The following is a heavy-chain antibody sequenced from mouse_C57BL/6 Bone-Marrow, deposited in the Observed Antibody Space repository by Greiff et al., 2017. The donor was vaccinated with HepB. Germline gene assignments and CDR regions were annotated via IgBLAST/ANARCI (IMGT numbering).Heavy chain of an antibody. Sequence: DVKLVESGGDLVKPGGSLKLSCAASGFTFSSYGMSWVRQTPDKRLEWVATISSGGSYTYYPDSVKGRFTISRDNAKNTLYLQMSSLKSEDTAMYYCARREESYAMDYWGQGTSVTVSS. CDR1: GFTFSSYG. V-gene: IGHV5-6*02. J-gene: IGHJ4*01. CDR2: ISSGGSYT. CDR3: ARREESYAMDY.